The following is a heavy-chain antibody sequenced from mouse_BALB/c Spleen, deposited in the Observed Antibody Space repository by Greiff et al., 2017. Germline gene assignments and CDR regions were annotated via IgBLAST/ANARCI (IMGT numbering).Heavy chain of an antibody. CDR2: ISSGGSYT. D-gene: IGHD2-10*02. CDR3: ARHGAYGNSFAY. Sequence: EVMLVESGGGLVKPGGSLKLSCAASGFTFSSYAMSWVRQTPEKRLEWVATISSGGSYTYYPDSVKGRFTISRDNAKNTLYLQMSSLRSEDTAMYYCARHGAYGNSFAYWGQGTLVTVSA. J-gene: IGHJ3*01. CDR1: GFTFSSYA. V-gene: IGHV5-9-3*01.